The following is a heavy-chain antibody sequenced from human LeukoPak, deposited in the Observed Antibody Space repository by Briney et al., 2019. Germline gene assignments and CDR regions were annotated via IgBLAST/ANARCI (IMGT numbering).Heavy chain of an antibody. CDR3: ARHLRWGSRYFDL. J-gene: IGHJ2*01. Sequence: PSETLSLTCAVSGGSISSSNWWSWVRQPPGKGLEWIGEIYHSGSTNYNPSLKSRVTISVDTSKNQFSLKLSSVTAADTAVYYCARHLRWGSRYFDLWGRGTLVTVSS. D-gene: IGHD4-23*01. CDR2: IYHSGST. V-gene: IGHV4-4*02. CDR1: GGSISSSNW.